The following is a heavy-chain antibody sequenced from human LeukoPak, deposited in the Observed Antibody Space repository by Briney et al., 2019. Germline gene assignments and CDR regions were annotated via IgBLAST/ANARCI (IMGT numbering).Heavy chain of an antibody. V-gene: IGHV6-1*01. Sequence: SQTLSLTCVISGDSVSSNSAAWNWIRQSPSRGLEWLGRTYYRSKWYSGYAMSVKSRITIKPDTSKNQFSLQLNSVTPEDTAVYYCARGGSYPLDYWGQGALVIVSS. CDR2: TYYRSKWYS. J-gene: IGHJ4*02. CDR1: GDSVSSNSAA. D-gene: IGHD1-26*01. CDR3: ARGGSYPLDY.